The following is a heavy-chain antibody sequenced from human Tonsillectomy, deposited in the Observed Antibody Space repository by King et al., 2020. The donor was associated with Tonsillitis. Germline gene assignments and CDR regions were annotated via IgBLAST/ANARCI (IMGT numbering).Heavy chain of an antibody. Sequence: VQLQESGPRLVRPSQTLSLTCAVSGASVSSVDNYWSWLRQAPGQGPTWIGYIYSNGATYYNPSLTGRVVISLDTSKNQFSLGLRSVTADDTAVYFCARVPYYDSSGHNYGDPAYYFDSWGQGILVSVFS. D-gene: IGHD3-22*01. CDR2: IYSNGAT. CDR1: GASVSSVDNY. CDR3: ARVPYYDSSGHNYGDPAYYFDS. J-gene: IGHJ4*02. V-gene: IGHV4-30-4*01.